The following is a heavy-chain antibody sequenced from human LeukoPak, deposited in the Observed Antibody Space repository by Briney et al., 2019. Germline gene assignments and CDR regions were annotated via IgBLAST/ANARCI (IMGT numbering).Heavy chain of an antibody. CDR2: INPSVGGT. CDR1: GYILTGHY. V-gene: IGHV1-46*01. Sequence: GASVKLFCWASGYILTGHYMHWVRQAPGQGLDLMEIINPSVGGTSYAQKFQGRVTITADESTSTAYMELSSLRSEDTAVYYCARASAYYDFWSGYYTDAIGSVWGQGTTVTVSS. D-gene: IGHD3-3*01. CDR3: ARASAYYDFWSGYYTDAIGSV. J-gene: IGHJ6*02.